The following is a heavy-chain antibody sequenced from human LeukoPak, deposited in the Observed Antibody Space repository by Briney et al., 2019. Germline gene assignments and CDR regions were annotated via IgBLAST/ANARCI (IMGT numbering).Heavy chain of an antibody. CDR2: ISYDGNEE. D-gene: IGHD6-25*01. CDR3: ARLASGPPDY. V-gene: IGHV3-30-3*01. CDR1: GFTFSSYA. Sequence: GRSLRLSCAASGFTFSSYAMHWVRQAPGKGLEWVAVISYDGNEEYYADSVKGRFTISRANSKTTLYLQMNSLRVEDTALYYCARLASGPPDYWGQGTLVTVSS. J-gene: IGHJ4*02.